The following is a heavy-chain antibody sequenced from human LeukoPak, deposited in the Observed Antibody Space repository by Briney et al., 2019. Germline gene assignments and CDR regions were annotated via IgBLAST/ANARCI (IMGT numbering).Heavy chain of an antibody. D-gene: IGHD2-2*01. CDR2: ISSSGSTI. J-gene: IGHJ5*02. Sequence: GGSLRLSCAASGFTFSDYCMSWIRQAPGKGLEWVSYISSSGSTIYYADSVKGRFTISRDNAKNSLYLQMNSLRAEDTAVYYCAREYCSSTSCWLDPWGQGTLVTVSS. CDR1: GFTFSDYC. CDR3: AREYCSSTSCWLDP. V-gene: IGHV3-11*04.